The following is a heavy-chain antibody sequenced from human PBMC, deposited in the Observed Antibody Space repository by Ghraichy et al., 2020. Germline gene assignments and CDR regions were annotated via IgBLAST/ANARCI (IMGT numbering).Heavy chain of an antibody. CDR2: ISGSGGST. D-gene: IGHD2-2*01. CDR1: GFTFSSYA. V-gene: IGHV3-23*01. J-gene: IGHJ4*02. CDR3: AKDHIVVVPAAIEEHGPVDY. Sequence: LSLTCAASGFTFSSYAMSWVRQAPGKGLEWVSAISGSGGSTYYADSVKGRFTISRDNSKNTLYLQMNSLRAEDTAVYYCAKDHIVVVPAAIEEHGPVDYWGQGTLVTVSS.